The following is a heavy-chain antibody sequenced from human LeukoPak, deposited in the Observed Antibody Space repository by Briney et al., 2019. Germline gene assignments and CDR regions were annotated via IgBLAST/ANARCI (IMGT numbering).Heavy chain of an antibody. J-gene: IGHJ6*02. CDR2: IRNDGNNK. D-gene: IGHD2-15*01. CDR3: ARGLVGGLDV. CDR1: GFTFRSYD. Sequence: GRSLRLSCAASGFTFRSYDMHWVRQAPGKGLEWVASIRNDGNNKHYADFVRGRFTISRDNSRDTLYLQMNSLRVEDAAVYYCARGLVGGLDVWGQGTTVTVPS. V-gene: IGHV3-33*03.